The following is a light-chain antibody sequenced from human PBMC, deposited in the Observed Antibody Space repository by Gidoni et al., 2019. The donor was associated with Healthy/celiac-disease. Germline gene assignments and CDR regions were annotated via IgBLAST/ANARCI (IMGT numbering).Light chain of an antibody. CDR1: QSVSSN. V-gene: IGKV3-15*01. Sequence: EIVVTQSPATMSVTPGDSATLSCRASQSVSSNLAWYQQKPGQAPTLLIYGASTSATGITARFSGSGSGTEFTLTISSMQSEDFAVYYCQQYNNWPPYTFGQGTKLEIK. J-gene: IGKJ2*01. CDR3: QQYNNWPPYT. CDR2: GAS.